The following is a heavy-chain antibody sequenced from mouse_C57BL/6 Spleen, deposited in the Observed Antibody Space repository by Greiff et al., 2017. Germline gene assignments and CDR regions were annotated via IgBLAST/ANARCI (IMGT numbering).Heavy chain of an antibody. J-gene: IGHJ4*01. D-gene: IGHD1-1*01. CDR2: ISDGGSYT. CDR1: GFTFSSYA. CDR3: SRAGGSGAMDY. Sequence: EVNVVESGGGLVKPGGSLKLSCAASGFTFSSYAMSWVRQTPEKRLEWVATISDGGSYTYYPDNVKGRFTISRDNAKHNLYLQMSHLMSEDTAMYYCSRAGGSGAMDYWGQGTSVTVSS. V-gene: IGHV5-4*03.